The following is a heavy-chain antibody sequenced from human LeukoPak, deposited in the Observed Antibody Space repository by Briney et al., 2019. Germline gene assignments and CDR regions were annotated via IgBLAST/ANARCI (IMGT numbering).Heavy chain of an antibody. CDR3: ARGGTYSV. CDR1: GFTSSTYW. J-gene: IGHJ4*02. CDR2: INEDGSEK. D-gene: IGHD4-11*01. Sequence: GGSLRLSCVASGFTSSTYWMSWVRQAPGKGLEWVANINEDGSEKCYVDSVKGRFTISRDNAKNSLYLQMKSLRVEDTAVYYCARGGTYSVWGQGTLVTVSS. V-gene: IGHV3-7*01.